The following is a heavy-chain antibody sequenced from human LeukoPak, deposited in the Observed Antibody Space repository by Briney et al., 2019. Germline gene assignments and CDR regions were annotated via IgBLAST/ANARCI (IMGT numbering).Heavy chain of an antibody. CDR2: ISSSGGNT. D-gene: IGHD2-21*02. V-gene: IGHV3-23*01. J-gene: IGHJ4*02. CDR3: ANSHCSGDCYPAY. CDR1: GLTFSNYA. Sequence: GGSLRLSCAASGLTFSNYAMSWVRQGPGKGLEWVSAISSSGGNTYYADSAKGRFTISRDNSKNTLFLQMNSLRAEDTAVYYCANSHCSGDCYPAYSGQGPLVTVSS.